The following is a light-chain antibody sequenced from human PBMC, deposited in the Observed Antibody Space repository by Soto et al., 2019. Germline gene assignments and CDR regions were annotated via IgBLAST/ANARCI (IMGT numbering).Light chain of an antibody. CDR1: QTVSNNY. V-gene: IGKV3-20*01. CDR3: QQYGSSPPYT. Sequence: EVVLTQSPGTLSLSPGERATLSCRASQTVSNNYLAWYQHKPGQSPKLLIFGSSDMATGIPDRFSGSGSGTDFPLTINRLEPEDFAVYYCQQYGSSPPYTFGQGTKLEIK. J-gene: IGKJ2*01. CDR2: GSS.